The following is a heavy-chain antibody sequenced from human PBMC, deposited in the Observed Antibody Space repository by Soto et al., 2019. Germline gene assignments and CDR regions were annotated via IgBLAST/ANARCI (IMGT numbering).Heavy chain of an antibody. CDR1: GFTFSTYC. J-gene: IGHJ4*02. V-gene: IGHV3-74*01. D-gene: IGHD2-2*01. Sequence: PVGSLRLSFAASGFTFSTYCMHWVLQAPWKVLLWGRRINSVGNSTSYADSVKGRFTIYRDNAKNSLYLQMNSMRAEDTALYYCAKDIRSSDIVVVPAAMGPPRGFDYWGQGTLVTVSS. CDR3: AKDIRSSDIVVVPAAMGPPRGFDY. CDR2: INSVGNST.